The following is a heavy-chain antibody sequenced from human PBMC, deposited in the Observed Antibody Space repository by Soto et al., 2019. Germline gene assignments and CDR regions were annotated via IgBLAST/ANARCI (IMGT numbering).Heavy chain of an antibody. CDR1: GVSISSNNW. Sequence: QVQLQESGPGLVKPSGTLSLTCAVSGVSISSNNWWSWVRQPPGKGLEWIGEMYHTGSTNYNPSPKSRVTKSVDKSKNHFSLKLNSVTAADTAVYYCARSSRYQYDSSEGDFDYWGQGTLVTVSS. J-gene: IGHJ4*02. D-gene: IGHD3-22*01. V-gene: IGHV4-4*02. CDR2: MYHTGST. CDR3: ARSSRYQYDSSEGDFDY.